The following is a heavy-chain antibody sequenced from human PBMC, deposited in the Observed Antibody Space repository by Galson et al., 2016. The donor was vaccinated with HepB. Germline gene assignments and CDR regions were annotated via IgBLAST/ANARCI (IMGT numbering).Heavy chain of an antibody. V-gene: IGHV3-30*18. CDR3: AKDRYVRSDYYYGLDY. J-gene: IGHJ4*02. D-gene: IGHD3-22*01. CDR1: GFTFSGHG. CDR2: ISKDGSKK. Sequence: SLRLSCAASGFTFSGHGIHWVRQAPGKGLEWVAAISKDGSKKYYADSVKGRFTISRDNPKNTLHLEMNSLRAEDTAIYYCAKDRYVRSDYYYGLDYWGQGILVIVSS.